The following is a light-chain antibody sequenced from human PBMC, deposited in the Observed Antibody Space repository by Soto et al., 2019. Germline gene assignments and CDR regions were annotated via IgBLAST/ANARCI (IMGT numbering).Light chain of an antibody. V-gene: IGKV4-1*01. CDR2: WAS. J-gene: IGKJ3*01. CDR3: QQYYSFPFT. CDR1: QSVLYSSNSKNY. Sequence: DIVMTQSPDSLAVSLGERATINCKSSQSVLYSSNSKNYLAWYQQRPGQPPKVVMYWASTRESGVPDRFSGSGSGTDFTLTISSLQAEDVAVYYCQQYYSFPFTFGPGTEVEIK.